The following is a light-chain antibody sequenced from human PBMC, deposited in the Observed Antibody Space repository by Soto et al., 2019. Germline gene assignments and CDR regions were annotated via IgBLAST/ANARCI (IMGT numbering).Light chain of an antibody. Sequence: QSVLTQPASVSGSPGQSITISCTGTSSDVGGYSYVSWYQQHPGKAPKLMIYEVSNRPSGVSNRFSGSKSGYTASLTISGLHAEDEADYYCSSYTSSNTWVFGGGTKLTVL. CDR2: EVS. J-gene: IGLJ3*02. CDR3: SSYTSSNTWV. V-gene: IGLV2-14*01. CDR1: SSDVGGYSY.